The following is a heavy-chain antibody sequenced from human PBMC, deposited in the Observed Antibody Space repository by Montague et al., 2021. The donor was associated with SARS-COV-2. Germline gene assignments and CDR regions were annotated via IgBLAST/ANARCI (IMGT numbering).Heavy chain of an antibody. CDR3: ARYPALSSGLCGMDH. CDR2: VYSSGST. Sequence: TLSLACTLSGASISRGLFYWSWIRQPAGKGLEWIGHVYSSGSTNYNPSLESRVSISADTSMNLFSLKLSSVTAADTAVYFCARYPALSSGLCGMDHWGQGTPVPVSS. V-gene: IGHV4-61*09. CDR1: GASISRGLFY. J-gene: IGHJ6*02. D-gene: IGHD6-25*01.